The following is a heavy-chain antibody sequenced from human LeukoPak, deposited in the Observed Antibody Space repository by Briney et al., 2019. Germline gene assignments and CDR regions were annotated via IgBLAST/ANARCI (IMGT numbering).Heavy chain of an antibody. CDR2: IIPIFGTA. CDR3: AKGRGYYSFDY. D-gene: IGHD5-12*01. CDR1: GGTFSSYA. J-gene: IGHJ4*02. V-gene: IGHV1-69*05. Sequence: ASVKVSCKASGGTFSSYAISWVRQAPGQGLEWMGRIIPIFGTANYAQKFQGRVTITTDESTSTAYMELSSLRSEDTAVYYCAKGRGYYSFDYWGQGTLVTVSS.